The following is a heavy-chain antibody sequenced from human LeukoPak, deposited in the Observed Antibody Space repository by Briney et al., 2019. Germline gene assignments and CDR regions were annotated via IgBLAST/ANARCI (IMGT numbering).Heavy chain of an antibody. CDR3: AREGPRVTMVRGVIMGGDFDY. CDR1: GFTFSSYW. CDR2: IKQDGSEK. D-gene: IGHD3-10*01. J-gene: IGHJ4*02. Sequence: GGSLRLSCAASGFTFSSYWMSWVRRAPGKGLEWVANIKQDGSEKYYVDSVKGRFTISRDNAKNSLYLQMNSLRAEDTAVYYCAREGPRVTMVRGVIMGGDFDYWGQGTLVTVSS. V-gene: IGHV3-7*01.